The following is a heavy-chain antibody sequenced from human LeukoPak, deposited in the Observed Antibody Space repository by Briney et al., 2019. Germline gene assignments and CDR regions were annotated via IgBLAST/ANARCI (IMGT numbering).Heavy chain of an antibody. CDR2: VYHSGST. CDR1: GGSISSGGYS. CDR3: ARASSSNYLDY. Sequence: SETLSLTCAVSGGSISSGGYSWSWIRQPPGKGLECIGYVYHSGSTYYNPSLKSRVTISVDRSKNQFSLKLSSVTAADTAVYYCARASSSNYLDYWGQGTLVTVSS. J-gene: IGHJ4*02. D-gene: IGHD6-13*01. V-gene: IGHV4-30-2*01.